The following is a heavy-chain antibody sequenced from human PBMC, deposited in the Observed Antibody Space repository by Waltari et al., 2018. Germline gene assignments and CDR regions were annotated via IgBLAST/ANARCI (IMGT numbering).Heavy chain of an antibody. V-gene: IGHV3-30*18. CDR1: GFTFSSYG. D-gene: IGHD2-8*01. Sequence: QVQLVESGGGVVQPGRSLRLSCAASGFTFSSYGMHWVRQAPGKGLGWVAVIWYDGSNKYYADSVKGRFTISRDNSKNTLYLQMNSLRAEDTAMYYCAKGRDIYCTNGVCYTDYFDYWGQGTLVTVSS. J-gene: IGHJ4*02. CDR2: IWYDGSNK. CDR3: AKGRDIYCTNGVCYTDYFDY.